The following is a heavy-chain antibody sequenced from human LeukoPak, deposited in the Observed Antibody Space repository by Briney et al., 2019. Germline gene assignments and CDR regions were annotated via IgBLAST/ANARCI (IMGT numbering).Heavy chain of an antibody. CDR3: ARVAIVGATSLYYYGMDV. D-gene: IGHD1-26*01. Sequence: GASVKVSCKASGYTFTSYGISWVRRAPGQGLEWMGWISAYNGNTNYAQKLQGRVTMTTDTSTSTAYMELRSLRSDDTAVYYCARVAIVGATSLYYYGMDVWGQGTTVTVSS. CDR1: GYTFTSYG. J-gene: IGHJ6*02. V-gene: IGHV1-18*01. CDR2: ISAYNGNT.